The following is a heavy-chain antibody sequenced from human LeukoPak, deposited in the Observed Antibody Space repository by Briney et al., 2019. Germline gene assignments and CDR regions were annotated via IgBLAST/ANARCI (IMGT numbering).Heavy chain of an antibody. CDR1: GGSFSGYY. Sequence: SETLSLTCAVYGGSFSGYYWSWIRQPPGKGLEWIGEINHSGSTNYNPSLKSRVTISVDTSKNQFSLKLSSVTAADTAVYYCARAPPFYDFWSGHPAYYFDYWGQGTLVTVSS. D-gene: IGHD3-3*01. CDR3: ARAPPFYDFWSGHPAYYFDY. CDR2: INHSGST. J-gene: IGHJ4*02. V-gene: IGHV4-34*01.